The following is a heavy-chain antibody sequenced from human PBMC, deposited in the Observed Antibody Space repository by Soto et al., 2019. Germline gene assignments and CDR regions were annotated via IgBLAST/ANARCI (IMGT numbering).Heavy chain of an antibody. CDR3: ARERWSGITCYVGGFDY. J-gene: IGHJ4*02. V-gene: IGHV3-49*03. CDR1: GFTFGDYA. CDR2: IRNKVFDGTT. D-gene: IGHD3-3*01. Sequence: EVQLVGSGGGLVQPGRSLRLSCTASGFTFGDYAMSWFRQAPGKGLEWVGLIRNKVFDGTTEYAASVKGRFTISTDDSKTIAHLQMNSLPTEDSAVYFCARERWSGITCYVGGFDYWGQGTLVTVSS.